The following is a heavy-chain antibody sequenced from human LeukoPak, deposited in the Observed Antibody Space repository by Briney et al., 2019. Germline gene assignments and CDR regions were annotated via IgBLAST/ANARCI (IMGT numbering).Heavy chain of an antibody. CDR1: GGSISNYY. CDR2: IYYSGST. CDR3: ARGGLGGITAYSNYLFDY. V-gene: IGHV4-59*08. D-gene: IGHD4-11*01. Sequence: SETLSLTCTVSGGSISNYYWSWIRQPPGEGLEWIGYIYYSGSTNYHPSLKSRVTISINTSKNQFSLTLTSVTAADAAVYYCARGGLGGITAYSNYLFDYWGQGTLDTVSS. J-gene: IGHJ4*02.